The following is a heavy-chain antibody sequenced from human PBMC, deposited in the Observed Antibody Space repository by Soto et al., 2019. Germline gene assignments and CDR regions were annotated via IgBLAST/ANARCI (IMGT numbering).Heavy chain of an antibody. CDR1: GFTFSDYA. CDR2: FGGTGGGL. D-gene: IGHD2-2*02. Sequence: EVQLLESGGGLVQPGGSLRLSCAASGFTFSDYAMRWVRQAPGKGLEWVSAFGGTGGGLYYPDSVKGRFTISRDNSKNTLDLQMNNLRAEDTAVYYCAKDAIPYNGRDDGFDLWGQGTMVTVSS. V-gene: IGHV3-23*01. CDR3: AKDAIPYNGRDDGFDL. J-gene: IGHJ3*01.